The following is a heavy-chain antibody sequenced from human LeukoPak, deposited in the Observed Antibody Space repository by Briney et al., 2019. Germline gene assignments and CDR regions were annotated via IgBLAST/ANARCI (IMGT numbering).Heavy chain of an antibody. Sequence: GGSLRLSCAASGFTVSSNYMSWVRQAPGKGLEWVSVIYSGGSTYYADSVKGRFTISRDNSKNTLYLQMNSLRAEDTAVYYCARASYDYCSGGSCYPEEPYWGQGTLVTVSS. J-gene: IGHJ4*02. D-gene: IGHD2-15*01. V-gene: IGHV3-66*01. CDR1: GFTVSSNY. CDR3: ARASYDYCSGGSCYPEEPY. CDR2: IYSGGST.